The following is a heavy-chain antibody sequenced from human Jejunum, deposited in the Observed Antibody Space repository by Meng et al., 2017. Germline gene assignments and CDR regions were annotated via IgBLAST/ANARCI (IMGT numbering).Heavy chain of an antibody. CDR1: GGSFSTYD. CDR3: RLAYCVSDCGDY. D-gene: IGHD2-21*02. CDR2: IHHSGSI. V-gene: IGHV4-34*01. Sequence: QVQVQQWGAGLLKPSETLSITCACQGGSFSTYDWSWLRQPPGKGLEWLGQIHHSGSINDNPSLKGRVTMSVDTSRSQISLKLNSVTAADTAVYYCRLAYCVSDCGDYWGQGTLVTVSS. J-gene: IGHJ4*02.